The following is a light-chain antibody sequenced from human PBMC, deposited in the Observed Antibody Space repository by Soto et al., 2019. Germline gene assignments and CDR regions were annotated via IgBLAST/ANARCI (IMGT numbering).Light chain of an antibody. Sequence: QAVVTQEPSLTVSPGGTVTLTCGSSTGAVTSGHYVYWFQQKPGQAPRTLIYETDKKQSWTPARFSGSLLGVKAALTLSGARPEDEADYYCLVSDGGSRVFGGGTKVTVL. CDR3: LVSDGGSRV. J-gene: IGLJ3*02. CDR1: TGAVTSGHY. CDR2: ETD. V-gene: IGLV7-46*01.